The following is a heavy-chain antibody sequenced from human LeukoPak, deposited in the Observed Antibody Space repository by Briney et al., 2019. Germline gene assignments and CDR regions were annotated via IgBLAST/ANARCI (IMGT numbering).Heavy chain of an antibody. CDR3: TTERVIVVVPATSSQLNFDY. Sequence: GGSLRLSCAASGSTFSNAWMSWVRQAPGKGLEWVGRIKSKTDGGTTDYAAPVEGRFTISRDDSKNTLYLQMNSLKTEDTAVYYCTTERVIVVVPATSSQLNFDYWGQGTLVTVSS. CDR1: GSTFSNAW. J-gene: IGHJ4*02. D-gene: IGHD2-2*01. CDR2: IKSKTDGGTT. V-gene: IGHV3-15*01.